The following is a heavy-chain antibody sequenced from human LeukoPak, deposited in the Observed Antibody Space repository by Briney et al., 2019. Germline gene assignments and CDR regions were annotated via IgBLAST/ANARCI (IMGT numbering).Heavy chain of an antibody. J-gene: IGHJ6*03. CDR3: ARVKEQLVGYYYYYMDV. D-gene: IGHD6-6*01. CDR2: ISAYNGNT. CDR1: GYTFTSYG. V-gene: IGHV1-18*01. Sequence: ASVKVSCKASGYTFTSYGISWVRQAPGQGLEWMGWISAYNGNTNYAQKLQGRVTITADESTSTAYMELSSLRSEDTAVYYCARVKEQLVGYYYYYMDVWSKGTTVTVSS.